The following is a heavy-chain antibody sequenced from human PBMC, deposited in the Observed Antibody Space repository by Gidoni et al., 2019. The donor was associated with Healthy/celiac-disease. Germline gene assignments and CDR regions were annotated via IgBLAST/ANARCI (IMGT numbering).Heavy chain of an antibody. Sequence: QLQLQESGSGLVKPSQTLSLTCAVSGGSISSGGYSWSWIRQPPGKGLEWIGYIYHSGSTYYNPSLKSRVTISVDRSKNQFSLKLSSVTAADTAVYYCARGGYYYDSSGYYRDAFDIWGQGTMVTVSS. V-gene: IGHV4-30-2*01. J-gene: IGHJ3*02. CDR3: ARGGYYYDSSGYYRDAFDI. CDR2: IYHSGST. D-gene: IGHD3-22*01. CDR1: GGSISSGGYS.